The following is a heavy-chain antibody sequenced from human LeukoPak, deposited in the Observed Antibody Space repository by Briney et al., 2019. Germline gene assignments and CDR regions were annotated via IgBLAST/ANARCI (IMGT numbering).Heavy chain of an antibody. CDR2: IYYSGST. CDR3: ARHDGGSSGRYYYYYMDV. Sequence: WVRQAPGKGLEWIGSIYYSGSTYYNPSLKSRVTISVDTSKNQFSLKLSSVTAADTAVYYCARHDGGSSGRYYYYYMDVWGKGTTVTVSS. V-gene: IGHV4-39*01. J-gene: IGHJ6*03. D-gene: IGHD6-19*01.